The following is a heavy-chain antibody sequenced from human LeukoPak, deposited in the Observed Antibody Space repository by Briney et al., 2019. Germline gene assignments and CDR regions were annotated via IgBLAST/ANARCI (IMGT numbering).Heavy chain of an antibody. CDR3: ARHFGANYDFWSGYYVYYYYMDV. D-gene: IGHD3-3*01. Sequence: GESLKISCKGSGYSFTSYWIGWVRQMPGEGLEWMGIIYPGDSDTRYSPSFQGQVTISADKSISTAYLQWSSLKASDTAMYYCARHFGANYDFWSGYYVYYYYMDVWGKGTTVTVSS. CDR2: IYPGDSDT. J-gene: IGHJ6*03. CDR1: GYSFTSYW. V-gene: IGHV5-51*01.